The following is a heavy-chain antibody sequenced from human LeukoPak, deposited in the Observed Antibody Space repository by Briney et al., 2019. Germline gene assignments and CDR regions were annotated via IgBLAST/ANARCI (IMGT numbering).Heavy chain of an antibody. D-gene: IGHD2-2*02. J-gene: IGHJ5*02. V-gene: IGHV1-24*01. CDR3: ARVVPAAIRAPNNWFDP. CDR2: FDPEDGET. CDR1: GYTLTELS. Sequence: ASVKVSCKVSGYTLTELSMHWVRQAPGKGLEWMGGFDPEDGETIYAQKFQGRVTMTEDTSTDTAYMELSRLRSDDTAVYYCARVVPAAIRAPNNWFDPWGQGTLVTVSS.